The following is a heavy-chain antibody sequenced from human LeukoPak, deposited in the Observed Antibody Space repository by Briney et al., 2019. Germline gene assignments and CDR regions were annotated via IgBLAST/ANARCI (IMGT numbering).Heavy chain of an antibody. CDR3: VSKGLQLFGELLD. V-gene: IGHV3-23*01. CDR2: ITAIAGDT. Sequence: AGGSLRLSCGTSGFTFSSYAMSWVRQAPGKGLEWVSLITAIAGDTYYADSVKGRFTISRDNSRNTLYLQMDSLRAEDSAIYYCVSKGLQLFGELLDWGQGTQVAVSS. CDR1: GFTFSSYA. J-gene: IGHJ4*02. D-gene: IGHD3-10*01.